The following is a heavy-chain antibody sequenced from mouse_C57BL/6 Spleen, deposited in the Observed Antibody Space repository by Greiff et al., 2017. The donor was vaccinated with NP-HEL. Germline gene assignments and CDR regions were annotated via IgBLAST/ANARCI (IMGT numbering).Heavy chain of an antibody. CDR1: GYTFTDYN. CDR2: INPNNGGT. V-gene: IGHV1-18*01. J-gene: IGHJ4*01. CDR3: ARNWDY. Sequence: EVQLQQSGPELVKPGASVKIPCKASGYTFTDYNMDWVKQSHGKSLEWIGDINPNNGGTIYNQKFKGKATFTVDKSSSTAYMELRSLTSEDTAVYYCARNWDYWGQGTSVTVSS.